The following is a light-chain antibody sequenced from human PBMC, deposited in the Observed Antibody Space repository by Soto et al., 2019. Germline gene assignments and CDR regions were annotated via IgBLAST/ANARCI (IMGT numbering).Light chain of an antibody. Sequence: QSALTQPASVSGSPGQSITISCTGTSSDVGGYNYVSWYQQHPGKAPKLMIYEVSNRPSGVSNRFSGSKSGNTASLTISGLQPEDEADYYCISYTSDDVRYVFGTGTKVTVL. CDR2: EVS. CDR1: SSDVGGYNY. CDR3: ISYTSDDVRYV. J-gene: IGLJ1*01. V-gene: IGLV2-14*01.